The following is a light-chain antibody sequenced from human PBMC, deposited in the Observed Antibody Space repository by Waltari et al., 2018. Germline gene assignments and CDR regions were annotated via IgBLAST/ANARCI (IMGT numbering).Light chain of an antibody. CDR2: KVS. CDR1: QSLVYSDGNTD. V-gene: IGKV2-30*01. CDR3: MQGTHWP. J-gene: IGKJ3*01. Sequence: DVGMSQSPLSLPGTLGQPASISSRSSQSLVYSDGNTDLNWLQQRPGQSPRRLSYKVSNPDSWVPDRFSGSGSGTDFTLKISRVEAEDVGVYYCMQGTHWPFGPGTKVDIK.